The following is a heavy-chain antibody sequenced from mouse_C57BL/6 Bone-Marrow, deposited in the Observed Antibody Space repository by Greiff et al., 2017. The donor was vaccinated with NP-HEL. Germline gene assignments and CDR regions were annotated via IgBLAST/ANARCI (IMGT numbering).Heavy chain of an antibody. V-gene: IGHV5-15*01. CDR1: GFTFSDYG. CDR3: ARQTTTKAMDY. CDR2: ISNLAYSI. Sequence: EVMLVESGGGLVQPGGSLKLSCAASGFTFSDYGMAWVRQAPRKGPEWVAFISNLAYSIYYADTVTGRFTISRENAKNTLYLEMSSLRSEDTAMYYCARQTTTKAMDYWGQGTSVTVSS. J-gene: IGHJ4*01. D-gene: IGHD1-1*01.